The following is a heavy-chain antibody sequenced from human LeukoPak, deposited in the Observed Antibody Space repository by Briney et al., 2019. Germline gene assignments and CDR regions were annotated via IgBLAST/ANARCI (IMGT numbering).Heavy chain of an antibody. CDR2: IKQDGNEK. CDR1: GFTFDSYW. Sequence: HPGGSLRLSCAASGFTFDSYWMSWVRQAPGKGLEWVANIKQDGNEKYYVDSVKDRFTISRDNAKNSLYLQVNSLRAEDTAVYYCARDPLTQNDYWGQGTLVAVSS. V-gene: IGHV3-7*01. CDR3: ARDPLTQNDY. D-gene: IGHD1-14*01. J-gene: IGHJ4*02.